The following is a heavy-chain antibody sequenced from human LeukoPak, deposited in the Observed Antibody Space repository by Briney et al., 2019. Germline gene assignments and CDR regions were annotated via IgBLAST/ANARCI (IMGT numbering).Heavy chain of an antibody. CDR3: ARDRGMSTNQFDY. D-gene: IGHD5-24*01. V-gene: IGHV3-21*01. CDR2: ISDTGIYI. CDR1: GFTFSSYS. Sequence: GGSLRLSCAASGFTFSSYSMNWVRQAPGKGLEWVSSISDTGIYIYYADSVKGRFTISRDNAKNSLYLQMNSLRAEDTAVYYCARDRGMSTNQFDYWGQGTLVTVSS. J-gene: IGHJ4*02.